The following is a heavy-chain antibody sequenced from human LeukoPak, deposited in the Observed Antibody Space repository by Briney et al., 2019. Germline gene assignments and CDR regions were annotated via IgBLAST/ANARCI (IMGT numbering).Heavy chain of an antibody. V-gene: IGHV3-23*01. CDR2: ISGSGGST. CDR1: GFTFSSYA. CDR3: AKANLPTFWSGYYY. D-gene: IGHD3-3*01. Sequence: GGSLRLSCAASGFTFSSYAMSWVRQAPGKGLEWVSAISGSGGSTYYADSVKGRFTISRDNSKNTLYLQMNSLRAEDTAVYYCAKANLPTFWSGYYYWGQGTLVTVSS. J-gene: IGHJ4*02.